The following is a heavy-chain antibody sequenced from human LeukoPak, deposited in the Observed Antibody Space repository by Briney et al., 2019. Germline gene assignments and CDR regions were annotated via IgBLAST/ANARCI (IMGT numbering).Heavy chain of an antibody. CDR1: GRSFSGYY. J-gene: IGHJ4*02. V-gene: IGHV4-34*01. CDR2: INHSGST. D-gene: IGHD6-13*01. CDR3: ARLRGYQRTPISSSWYSGYYFDY. Sequence: SETPSLTCAVYGRSFSGYYWSWIRQPPGKGLEWFGEINHSGSTNYNPSLKSRVTISVDTSKDQFSLKLSSVTAADTAVYYCARLRGYQRTPISSSWYSGYYFDYRGQGTLGTVSS.